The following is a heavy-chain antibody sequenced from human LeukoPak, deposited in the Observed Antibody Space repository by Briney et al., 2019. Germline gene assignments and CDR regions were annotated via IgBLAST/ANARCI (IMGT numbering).Heavy chain of an antibody. Sequence: SETLSLTCTVSGGSISSGGYYWSWIRQHPGKGLEWIGYIYYSGSTYYNPSLKSRVTISVGTSKNQFSLKLSSVTAADTAVYYCARVNQVAFDIWGQGTMVTVSS. V-gene: IGHV4-31*03. CDR3: ARVNQVAFDI. CDR1: GGSISSGGYY. D-gene: IGHD1-14*01. CDR2: IYYSGST. J-gene: IGHJ3*02.